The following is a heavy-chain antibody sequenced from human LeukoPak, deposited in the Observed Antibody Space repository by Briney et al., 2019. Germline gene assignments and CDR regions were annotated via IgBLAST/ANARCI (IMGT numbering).Heavy chain of an antibody. CDR3: ARDNSSGYFGY. CDR1: GFTFSSYG. J-gene: IGHJ4*02. Sequence: PGGSLRLSCAASGFTFSSYGMHWVRQAPGKGLEWVAVIWYDGSNKYYADSVKGRFTISRDISKNTLYLQMNSLRAEDTAVYYCARDNSSGYFGYWGQGTLVTVSS. CDR2: IWYDGSNK. V-gene: IGHV3-33*01. D-gene: IGHD3-22*01.